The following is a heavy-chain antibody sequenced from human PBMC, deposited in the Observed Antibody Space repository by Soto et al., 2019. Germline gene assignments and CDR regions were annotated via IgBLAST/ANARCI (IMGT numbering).Heavy chain of an antibody. CDR2: ISSSSSTI. V-gene: IGHV3-48*02. CDR1: GFTFISYS. J-gene: IGHJ4*02. Sequence: GGSLRLSCAASGFTFISYSMNFFRQAPWKGLEWVSYISSSSSTIYYADSVKGRFTISRDNAKNSLYLQMNSLRDEDTAVYYCAREVYYDSSGPFFDYWGQGTLVTVSS. CDR3: AREVYYDSSGPFFDY. D-gene: IGHD3-22*01.